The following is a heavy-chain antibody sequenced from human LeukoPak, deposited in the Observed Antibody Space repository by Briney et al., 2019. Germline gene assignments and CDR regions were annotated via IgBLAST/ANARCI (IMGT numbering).Heavy chain of an antibody. J-gene: IGHJ6*02. V-gene: IGHV4-30-2*01. Sequence: PSQTLSLTCAVSGGSISSGGYSWSWIRQPPGKGLEWIVYIYHSGSTYYNPSLKSRVTISVDRSKNQFSLKLSSVTAADTAVYYCARDPDRGPSYYYYGMDVWGQGTTVTVSS. CDR3: ARDPDRGPSYYYYGMDV. CDR2: IYHSGST. CDR1: GGSISSGGYS.